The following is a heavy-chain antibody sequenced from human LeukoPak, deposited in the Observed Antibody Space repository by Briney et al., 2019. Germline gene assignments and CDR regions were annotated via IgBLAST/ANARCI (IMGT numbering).Heavy chain of an antibody. J-gene: IGHJ4*02. Sequence: PGGSLRLSCATSGFTFSNYDMHWVRQAPGKGLEWVAFISYDGINKYYADSVKGRFTFSRDNSKYTLYLQMNSLRAEDTAVYYCAKGSSSGTVDYWGQGTLVAVSS. D-gene: IGHD3-22*01. CDR2: ISYDGINK. CDR3: AKGSSSGTVDY. V-gene: IGHV3-30*18. CDR1: GFTFSNYD.